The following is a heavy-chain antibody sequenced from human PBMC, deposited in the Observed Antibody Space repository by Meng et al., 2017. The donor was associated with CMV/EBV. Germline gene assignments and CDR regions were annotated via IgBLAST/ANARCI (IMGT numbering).Heavy chain of an antibody. D-gene: IGHD2-2*01. Sequence: SETLSLTCTVSGYSISSGYYWGWIRQPPGKGLEWIGSIYHSGSTYHNPSLKSRVTISVDTSKNQFSLKLSSVTAADTAVYYCAREWGGIVVVPAAMGIDYWGQGTLVTVSS. CDR2: IYHSGST. CDR3: AREWGGIVVVPAAMGIDY. CDR1: GYSISSGYY. V-gene: IGHV4-38-2*02. J-gene: IGHJ4*02.